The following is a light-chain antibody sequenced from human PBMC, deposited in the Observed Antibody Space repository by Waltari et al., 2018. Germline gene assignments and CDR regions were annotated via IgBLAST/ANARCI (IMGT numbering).Light chain of an antibody. CDR3: QSFDSSLNAVL. V-gene: IGLV1-40*01. J-gene: IGLJ2*01. Sequence: QSVLTQPPSVSGAPGQRVTISCTGSSANIGAGYDVHWYQQFPGTAPKLLIYHTSNRPSGVPDRFSGSKSVTSASLAITGLLAEDEADYYCQSFDSSLNAVLFGGGTKLTVL. CDR2: HTS. CDR1: SANIGAGYD.